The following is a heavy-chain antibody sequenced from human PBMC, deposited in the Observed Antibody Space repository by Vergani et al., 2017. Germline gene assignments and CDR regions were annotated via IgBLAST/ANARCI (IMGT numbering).Heavy chain of an antibody. Sequence: VQLVESGAEVKKPGASVKVSCKASGYTFTGYYMHWVRQAPGQGLEWMGWINPNSGGTNYAQKFQGRVTMTRDTSISTAYMELSRLRSDDTAVYYCARTYYDFWSGKHRNFDYWGQGTLVTVSS. CDR2: INPNSGGT. D-gene: IGHD3-3*01. CDR3: ARTYYDFWSGKHRNFDY. J-gene: IGHJ4*02. V-gene: IGHV1-2*02. CDR1: GYTFTGYY.